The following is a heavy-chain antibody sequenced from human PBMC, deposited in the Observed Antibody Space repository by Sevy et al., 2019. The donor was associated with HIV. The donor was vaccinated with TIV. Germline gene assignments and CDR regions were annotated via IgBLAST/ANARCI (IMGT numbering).Heavy chain of an antibody. J-gene: IGHJ4*02. Sequence: GGSLRLSCVVSGFTFSKYPMNWVRQAPGKGLEWVSSISSSSNYIYYGDSVKGRLTIYRDNAKNSLYLQMNSLRADDTSVCYCARDGGCSSTACLLYFDYWGQGTLVTVSS. CDR1: GFTFSKYP. CDR2: ISSSSNYI. V-gene: IGHV3-21*01. CDR3: ARDGGCSSTACLLYFDY. D-gene: IGHD2-2*01.